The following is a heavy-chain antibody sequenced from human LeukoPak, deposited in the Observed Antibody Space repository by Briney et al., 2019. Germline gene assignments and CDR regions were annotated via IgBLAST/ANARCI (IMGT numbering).Heavy chain of an antibody. V-gene: IGHV3-23*01. CDR3: VSLGCSGGSCAGPGTFDY. CDR2: ISDSGGAT. J-gene: IGHJ4*02. D-gene: IGHD2-15*01. Sequence: GGSLRLSCSASGFSFSTYSMSWVRQAPGEGLEWVSGISDSGGATYYADSVKGRFTISRDNSKNTLYLQMNSLRAEDTAVYYCVSLGCSGGSCAGPGTFDYWGQGTLVTVSS. CDR1: GFSFSTYS.